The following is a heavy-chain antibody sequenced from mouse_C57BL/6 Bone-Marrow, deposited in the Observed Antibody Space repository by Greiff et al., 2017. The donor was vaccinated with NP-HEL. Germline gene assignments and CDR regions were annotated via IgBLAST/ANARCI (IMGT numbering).Heavy chain of an antibody. CDR1: GFTFSSSA. J-gene: IGHJ1*03. D-gene: IGHD1-1*01. Sequence: EVKLVESGEGLVKPGGSLKLSCAASGFTFSSSAMSWVRQTPEKRLEWVAYISSGGDYIYYADTVKGRFTISRDNARNTLYLQMSSLKSEDTAMYYCTRVGYYGRHWYFDVWGTGTTVTVSS. V-gene: IGHV5-9-1*02. CDR3: TRVGYYGRHWYFDV. CDR2: ISSGGDYI.